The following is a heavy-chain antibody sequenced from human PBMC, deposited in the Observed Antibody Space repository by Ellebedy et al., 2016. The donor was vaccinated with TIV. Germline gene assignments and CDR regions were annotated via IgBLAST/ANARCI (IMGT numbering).Heavy chain of an antibody. Sequence: AASVKVSCKASGYTFTSYGISWVRQAPGQGLEWMGWISAYNGNTNYAQKLQGRVTMTTDTSTSTAYMELSSLRSEDTAVYYCATQVVYGGLDYWGQGTLVTVSS. V-gene: IGHV1-18*01. CDR2: ISAYNGNT. CDR3: ATQVVYGGLDY. D-gene: IGHD2-8*02. CDR1: GYTFTSYG. J-gene: IGHJ4*02.